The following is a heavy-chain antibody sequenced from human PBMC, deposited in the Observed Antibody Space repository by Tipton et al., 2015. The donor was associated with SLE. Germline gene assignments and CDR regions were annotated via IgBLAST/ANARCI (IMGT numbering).Heavy chain of an antibody. V-gene: IGHV4-59*01. J-gene: IGHJ5*02. D-gene: IGHD3-3*01. CDR2: VEYTGNT. CDR1: GDSISNYY. CDR3: ARGLGTIFGVVTNP. Sequence: TLSLTCTVSGDSISNYYWSWIRQSPGKGLEWIGYVEYTGNTIYNPSLKSRVTILIDTSKKQISLKLSSVTAADTAVYYCARGLGTIFGVVTNPWGQGTLVTVSS.